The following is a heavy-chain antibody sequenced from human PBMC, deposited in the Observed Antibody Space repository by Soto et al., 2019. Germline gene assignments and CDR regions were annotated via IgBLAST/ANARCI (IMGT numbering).Heavy chain of an antibody. V-gene: IGHV4-39*01. CDR1: GGSISSSSYY. D-gene: IGHD6-6*01. CDR2: IYYSGST. CDR3: ATILAARFDY. Sequence: QLQLPESGPGLVKPSETLSLTCTVSGGSISSSSYYWGWIRQPPGKGLEWIGSIYYSGSTYYNPSLKSRVTISVDTSKNQFSLKLSSVTAADTAVYYCATILAARFDYWGQGTLVTVSS. J-gene: IGHJ4*02.